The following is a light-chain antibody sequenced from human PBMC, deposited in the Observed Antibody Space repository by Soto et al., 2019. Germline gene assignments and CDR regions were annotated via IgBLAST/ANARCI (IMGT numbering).Light chain of an antibody. V-gene: IGKV3-15*01. Sequence: EIVMTQSPATLSVSPGERATLSCRASQSVSSNLAWYQPKPGQAPRLLIYGASTRATGIPARFSGSGSGTEFTLTISSLQSEDFAVYYCQQYNNWLRTFGQGTKVEIK. CDR3: QQYNNWLRT. CDR2: GAS. CDR1: QSVSSN. J-gene: IGKJ1*01.